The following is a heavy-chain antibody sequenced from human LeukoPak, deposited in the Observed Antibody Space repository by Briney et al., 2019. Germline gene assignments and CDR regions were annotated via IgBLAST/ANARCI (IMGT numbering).Heavy chain of an antibody. V-gene: IGHV3-11*01. CDR2: INIGGTNT. CDR3: ATDGAGFDT. J-gene: IGHJ5*02. Sequence: GALRLSCAASGFTFNDYYMSWIRQAPGKGLEWLSYINIGGTNTHYADSVKGRFTISRDNAKKSLYLEMNNLRAEDTAVYYCATDGAGFDTWGQGVLVTVSS. CDR1: GFTFNDYY.